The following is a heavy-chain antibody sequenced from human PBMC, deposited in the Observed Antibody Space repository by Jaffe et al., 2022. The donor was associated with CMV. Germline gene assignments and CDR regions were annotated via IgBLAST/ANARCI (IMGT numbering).Heavy chain of an antibody. V-gene: IGHV1-3*01. J-gene: IGHJ6*03. CDR1: GYTFTSYA. CDR3: ARDGIAAATRGYYYYYYYMDV. Sequence: QVQLVQSGAEVKKPGASVKVSCKASGYTFTSYAMHWVRQAPGQRLEWMGWINAGNGNTKYSQKFQGRVTITRDTSASTAYMELSSLRSEDTAVYYCARDGIAAATRGYYYYYYYMDVWGKGTTVTVSS. D-gene: IGHD6-13*01. CDR2: INAGNGNT.